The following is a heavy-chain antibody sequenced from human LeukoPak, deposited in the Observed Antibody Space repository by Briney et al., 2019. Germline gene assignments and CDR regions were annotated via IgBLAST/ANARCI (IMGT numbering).Heavy chain of an antibody. Sequence: GGSLRLSCAASGFTFSSYWMHWVRQAPGKGLVWVSRINSGGSRTNYADSVKGRFTISRDNAKNTLYLQMNSLRAEDTAVYYCATSSGSYRLDPWGQGTLVTVSS. J-gene: IGHJ5*02. CDR3: ATSSGSYRLDP. V-gene: IGHV3-74*01. CDR2: INSGGSRT. D-gene: IGHD1-26*01. CDR1: GFTFSSYW.